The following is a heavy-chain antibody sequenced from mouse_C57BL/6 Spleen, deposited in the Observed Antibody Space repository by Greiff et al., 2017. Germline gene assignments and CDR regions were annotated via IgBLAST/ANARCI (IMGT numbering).Heavy chain of an antibody. D-gene: IGHD2-4*01. V-gene: IGHV2-9-1*01. CDR3: ARILYDYDGAMDY. CDR2: IWTGGGT. CDR1: GFSFTSYA. Sequence: VQLQQSGPGLVAPSQSLSITCTVSGFSFTSYAISWVRQPPGKGLEWLGVIWTGGGTNYNSALKSRLSISKDNSKSQVFLKMNSLQTDDTARYYCARILYDYDGAMDYWGQGTSVTVSS. J-gene: IGHJ4*01.